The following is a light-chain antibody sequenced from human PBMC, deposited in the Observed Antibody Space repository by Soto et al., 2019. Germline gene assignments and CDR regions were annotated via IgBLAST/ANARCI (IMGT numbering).Light chain of an antibody. CDR2: AAS. J-gene: IGKJ3*01. V-gene: IGKV1-27*01. CDR1: QGISKY. Sequence: DIQMTQSPSSLSASVGDRVTITCRASQGISKYLAWYQQKPGKVPKLLIYAASTLQSGVPSRFSGSGSGTDFTITISSLQPEDDANYYCQKYNSAPRSFGPGTKVDIK. CDR3: QKYNSAPRS.